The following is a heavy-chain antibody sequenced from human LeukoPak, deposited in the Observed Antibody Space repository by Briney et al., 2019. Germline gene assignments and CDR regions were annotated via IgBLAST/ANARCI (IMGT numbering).Heavy chain of an antibody. CDR2: ILYSGTT. D-gene: IGHD3-16*01. CDR1: GASVTSYY. J-gene: IGHJ5*02. CDR3: ARRIIARGLGQENWFDP. Sequence: SETLSLTCTVSGASVTSYYWNWIRQPPGKGLEWIGYILYSGTTNYNPSLNSRVTMSLDTSKNQFSLELSSVTAADTAVYYCARRIIARGLGQENWFDPWGQGIQVTVSS. V-gene: IGHV4-59*02.